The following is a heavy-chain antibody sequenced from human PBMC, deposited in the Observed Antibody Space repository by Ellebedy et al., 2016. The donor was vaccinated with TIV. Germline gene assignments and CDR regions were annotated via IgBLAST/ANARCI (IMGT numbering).Heavy chain of an antibody. Sequence: PGGSLRLSCAASGFTFSDYYMSWIRQAPGKGLEWVSYISSSSSYTNYADSVKGRFTISRDNAKNSLYLQMNSLRAEDTAVYYCAREEVGGHFDYWGQGTLVTVSS. D-gene: IGHD1-26*01. CDR3: AREEVGGHFDY. J-gene: IGHJ4*02. CDR2: ISSSSSYT. CDR1: GFTFSDYY. V-gene: IGHV3-11*06.